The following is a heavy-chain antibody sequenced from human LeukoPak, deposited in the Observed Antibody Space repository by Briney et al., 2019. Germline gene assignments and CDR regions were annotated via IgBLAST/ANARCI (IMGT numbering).Heavy chain of an antibody. D-gene: IGHD6-13*01. J-gene: IGHJ5*02. CDR2: IRYDGSNK. CDR3: AKVGGFYSSSWYNWFDP. CDR1: GFTFSSYG. Sequence: PGGSLRLSCAASGFTFSSYGMHWVRQAPGKGLEWVAFIRYDGSNKYYADSVKGRFTISRDNSKNTLYLQMNSLRAEDTAVYHCAKVGGFYSSSWYNWFDPWGQGTLVTVSS. V-gene: IGHV3-30*02.